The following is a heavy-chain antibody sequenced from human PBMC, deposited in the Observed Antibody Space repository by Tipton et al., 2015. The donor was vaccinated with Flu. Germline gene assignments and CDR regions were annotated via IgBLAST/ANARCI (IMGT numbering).Heavy chain of an antibody. V-gene: IGHV3-74*01. CDR3: ARVPALSGGWDYFYGMYG. CDR2: INSDGSST. J-gene: IGHJ6*02. CDR1: GFTFSSYW. Sequence: SLRLSCAASGFTFSSYWMHWVRQAPGKGLVWVSRINSDGSSTSYADSVKGRFTISRDNAKNTLYLQMNSLRAEDTAGYYCARVPALSGGWDYFYGMYGWGQGTTVTVSS. D-gene: IGHD6-19*01.